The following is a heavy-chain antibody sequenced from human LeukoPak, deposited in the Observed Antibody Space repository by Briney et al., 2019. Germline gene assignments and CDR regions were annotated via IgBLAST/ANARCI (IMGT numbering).Heavy chain of an antibody. J-gene: IGHJ4*02. CDR2: ISGSGGST. CDR1: GFTFSSYG. Sequence: GGSLRLSCAASGFTFSSYGLSWVRQAPGKGLEWLSSISGSGGSTYYADSVKGRFTISRDNSMNTLYLQMHSLRGDDTAVYFCARGGVDYWGQGTLVTVSS. CDR3: ARGGVDY. D-gene: IGHD3-10*01. V-gene: IGHV3-23*01.